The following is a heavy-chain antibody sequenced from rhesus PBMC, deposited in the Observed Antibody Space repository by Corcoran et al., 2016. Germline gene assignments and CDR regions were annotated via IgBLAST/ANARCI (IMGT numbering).Heavy chain of an antibody. CDR3: TTSGGSYYYFDY. CDR1: GFTFTDYD. D-gene: IGHD3-16*01. CDR2: ISYDGSKK. V-gene: IGHV3-54*02. Sequence: RLSCAASGFTFTDYDIHWVRQAPGKGLEWVAAISYDGSKKYYADSVKGRFTISRDNSKNMLYLQMNNLRLEDTAVYYCTTSGGSYYYFDYWGQGVLVTVSS. J-gene: IGHJ4*01.